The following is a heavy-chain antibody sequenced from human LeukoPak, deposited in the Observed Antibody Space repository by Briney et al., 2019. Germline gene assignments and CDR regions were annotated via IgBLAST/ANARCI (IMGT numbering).Heavy chain of an antibody. D-gene: IGHD5-12*01. Sequence: SETLSLTCTVSGGSISSYYWSWIRQPPGKGLEWIGSIYHSGSTYYNPSLKSRVTISVDTSKNQFSLKLSSVTAADTAVYYCARQVATISNWFDPWGQGTLVTVSS. CDR1: GGSISSYY. J-gene: IGHJ5*02. CDR3: ARQVATISNWFDP. CDR2: IYHSGST. V-gene: IGHV4-59*08.